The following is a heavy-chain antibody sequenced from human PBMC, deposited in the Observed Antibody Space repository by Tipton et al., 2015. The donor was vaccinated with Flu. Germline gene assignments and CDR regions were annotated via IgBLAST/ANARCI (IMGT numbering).Heavy chain of an antibody. CDR2: INHSGST. Sequence: TLSLTCAVYGGSFSGYYRSWIRQPPGKGLEWIGEINHSGSTYYNPSLKSRVTISVDTSKNQLSLKLSSVTAADTAMFYCARLSFYDVDLKNFYFDYWGQGALVTVSS. CDR3: ARLSFYDVDLKNFYFDY. V-gene: IGHV4-34*01. J-gene: IGHJ4*02. CDR1: GGSFSGYY. D-gene: IGHD3-10*02.